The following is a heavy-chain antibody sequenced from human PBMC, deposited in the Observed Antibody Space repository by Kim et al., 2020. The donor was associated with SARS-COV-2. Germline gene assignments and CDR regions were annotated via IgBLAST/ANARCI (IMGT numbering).Heavy chain of an antibody. Sequence: GKTKDSQMFQGRVTIARDTSARTAYMELGSLRSEDTAVYYCAGATGYGMDVWGQGTTVTVSS. V-gene: IGHV1-3*01. J-gene: IGHJ6*02. CDR3: AGATGYGMDV. D-gene: IGHD4-17*01. CDR2: GKT.